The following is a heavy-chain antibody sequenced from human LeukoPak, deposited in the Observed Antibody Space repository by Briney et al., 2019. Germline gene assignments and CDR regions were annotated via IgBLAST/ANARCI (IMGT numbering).Heavy chain of an antibody. Sequence: GGSLRLSCAASGFTLRSYAMQWVRQAPGKGLEWVTIISYGGSNKYYADSVKGRFTISRDNSKNTLYLKMNSLRAEDTAVYYCARGPLTYYYDSSGWNQYFQHWGQGTLVTVSS. CDR1: GFTLRSYA. CDR3: ARGPLTYYYDSSGWNQYFQH. J-gene: IGHJ1*01. D-gene: IGHD3-22*01. CDR2: ISYGGSNK. V-gene: IGHV3-30-3*01.